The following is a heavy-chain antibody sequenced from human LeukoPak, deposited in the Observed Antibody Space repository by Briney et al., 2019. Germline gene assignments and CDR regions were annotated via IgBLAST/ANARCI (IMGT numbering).Heavy chain of an antibody. CDR3: ARDPLEVATGGDAFDI. CDR2: IYYSGST. CDR1: GGSISSYY. V-gene: IGHV4-59*01. D-gene: IGHD5-12*01. Sequence: PSETLSLTCTVSGGSISSYYWSWIRQPPGKGLEWIGYIYYSGSTNYNPSLKSRVTISVDTSKNQFSLKLSSVTAADTAVYYCARDPLEVATGGDAFDIWGQGTMVTVSS. J-gene: IGHJ3*02.